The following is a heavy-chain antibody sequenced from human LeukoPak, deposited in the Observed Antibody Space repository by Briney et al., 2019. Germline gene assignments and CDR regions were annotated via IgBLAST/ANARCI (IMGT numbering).Heavy chain of an antibody. CDR1: GYTFTGYY. V-gene: IGHV1-46*03. Sequence: GASVKVSCKASGYTFTGYYMHWVRQAPGQGLEWMGIINPSGGSTSYAQKFQGRVTMTRDTSTSTVYMELSSLRSEDTAVYYCASFRPKSYDFWSGYSNDAFDIWGQGTMVTVSS. D-gene: IGHD3-3*01. CDR3: ASFRPKSYDFWSGYSNDAFDI. J-gene: IGHJ3*02. CDR2: INPSGGST.